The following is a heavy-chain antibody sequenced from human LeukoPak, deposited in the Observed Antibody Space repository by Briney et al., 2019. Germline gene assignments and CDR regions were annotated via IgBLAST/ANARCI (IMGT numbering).Heavy chain of an antibody. CDR1: GCTFSSYA. CDR2: ISGSGGST. V-gene: IGHV3-23*01. D-gene: IGHD3-22*01. J-gene: IGHJ4*02. CDR3: SKDWGRITMIVVVPMFDY. Sequence: PGGSLRLSCAASGCTFSSYAMSWVRQAPGKGLEWVSAISGSGGSTYYADSVKGRFTISRGNSKNTLYLQMNSLRAEDTAVYYCSKDWGRITMIVVVPMFDYWGQGTLVTVSS.